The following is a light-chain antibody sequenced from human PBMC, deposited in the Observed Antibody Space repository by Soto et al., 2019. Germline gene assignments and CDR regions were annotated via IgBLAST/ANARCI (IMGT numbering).Light chain of an antibody. Sequence: EIVLTQSPATLSLSPGERATLSCRASQSVSSYLAWYQQKPGQAPMLLIYDASNRATGIPARFSVSGSVTDFTLTISSREPEDFAVYYCQQRRNWPPYTFGQGTKLEIK. CDR1: QSVSSY. CDR3: QQRRNWPPYT. J-gene: IGKJ2*01. V-gene: IGKV3-11*01. CDR2: DAS.